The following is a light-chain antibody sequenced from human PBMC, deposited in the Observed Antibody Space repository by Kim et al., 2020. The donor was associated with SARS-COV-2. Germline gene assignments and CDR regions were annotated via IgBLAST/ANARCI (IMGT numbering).Light chain of an antibody. Sequence: PGERGTLSCRASQSLSSTYLAWYQQKPGQAPRLLIYGGSTRATGIPDRFSATGSETDFTLTISRLEPEDFAVYYCQQYYSSPLSFGAGTKV. J-gene: IGKJ4*01. CDR3: QQYYSSPLS. CDR2: GGS. V-gene: IGKV3-20*01. CDR1: QSLSSTY.